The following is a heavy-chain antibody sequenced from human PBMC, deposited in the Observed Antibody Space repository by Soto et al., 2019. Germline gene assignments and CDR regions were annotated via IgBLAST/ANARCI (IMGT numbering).Heavy chain of an antibody. CDR2: INHSGSS. J-gene: IGHJ2*01. V-gene: IGHV4-34*01. CDR3: ARMAGPWYFDL. CDR1: CGSFIGFY. Sequence: SETLSLTCAFHCGSFIGFYWTWIRQPPGKGLEWIGEINHSGSSNYNPPLKSRVTMSRDTSRNQFSLSLNSVTAADTAVYYCARMAGPWYFDLWGRGTLVTVSS.